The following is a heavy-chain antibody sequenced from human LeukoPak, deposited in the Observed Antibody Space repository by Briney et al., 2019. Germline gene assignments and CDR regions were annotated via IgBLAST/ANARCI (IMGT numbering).Heavy chain of an antibody. CDR2: ISAYNGNT. V-gene: IGHV1-18*01. J-gene: IGHJ4*02. CDR1: GYTFTSYG. CDR3: ARVSLFVDYGDYGFDY. D-gene: IGHD4-17*01. Sequence: ASVKVSCKAPGYTFTSYGISWVRQAPGQGLEWMGWISAYNGNTNYAQKLQGRVTMTTDTSTSTAYMELRSLRSDDTAVYYCARVSLFVDYGDYGFDYWGQGTLVTVSS.